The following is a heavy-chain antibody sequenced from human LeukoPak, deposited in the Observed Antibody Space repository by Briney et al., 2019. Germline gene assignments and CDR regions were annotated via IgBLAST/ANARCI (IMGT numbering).Heavy chain of an antibody. J-gene: IGHJ5*02. Sequence: ASVMVSCKASGYTFTSYGISWVRQAPGQGLEWMGWISAYNGNTNYAQKLQGRVTMTTDTSTSTTYMELRSLRSDDTAVYYCARDFESGFWSGYYSSWFDPWGQGTLVTVSS. CDR1: GYTFTSYG. CDR3: ARDFESGFWSGYYSSWFDP. V-gene: IGHV1-18*01. D-gene: IGHD3-3*01. CDR2: ISAYNGNT.